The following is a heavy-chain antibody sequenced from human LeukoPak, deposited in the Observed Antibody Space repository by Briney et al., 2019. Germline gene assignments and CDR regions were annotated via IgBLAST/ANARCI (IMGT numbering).Heavy chain of an antibody. Sequence: SSETLSLTCAVYGGSFSGYYWSWIRQPPGKGLKWIGSIYYSGSTYYNPSLRSRVTISVNTSKNQFSLKLSSVTATDTAVYYCARLYCSGGSCYLDYWGQGTLVTVSS. CDR1: GGSFSGYY. CDR3: ARLYCSGGSCYLDY. D-gene: IGHD2-15*01. V-gene: IGHV4-34*01. J-gene: IGHJ4*02. CDR2: IYYSGST.